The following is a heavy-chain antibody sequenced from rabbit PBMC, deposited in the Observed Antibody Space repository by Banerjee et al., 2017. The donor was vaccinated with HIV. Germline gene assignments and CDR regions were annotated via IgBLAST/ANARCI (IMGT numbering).Heavy chain of an antibody. CDR3: ARDTDGYGGAIFNL. CDR2: IYPRGGSA. Sequence: QEHLVESGGGLVTLGGSLKLSCKASGIDFSPFAISWVRQAPGKGLEWIAYIYPRGGSADYASWVNGRFTLSLDNAQNTAFLQMTSLTDADTATYFCARDTDGYGGAIFNLWGPGTLVTVS. CDR1: GIDFSPFA. D-gene: IGHD6-1*01. V-gene: IGHV1S47*01. J-gene: IGHJ4*01.